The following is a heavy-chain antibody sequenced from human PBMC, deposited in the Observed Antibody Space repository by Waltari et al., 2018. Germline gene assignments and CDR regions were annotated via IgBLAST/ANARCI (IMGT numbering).Heavy chain of an antibody. CDR2: ISGSGGST. D-gene: IGHD3-16*01. Sequence: EVQLVESGGGLVQPGGSLRLSCAASGFTFSSYAMSWVRQAPGKGLEWVSAISGSGGSTYYADSVKGRLTIARGNAKNTLYLQMNSLRAEDTAVYYCAKDRPGGMRKGAFDIWGQGTMVTVSS. V-gene: IGHV3-23*04. CDR3: AKDRPGGMRKGAFDI. CDR1: GFTFSSYA. J-gene: IGHJ3*02.